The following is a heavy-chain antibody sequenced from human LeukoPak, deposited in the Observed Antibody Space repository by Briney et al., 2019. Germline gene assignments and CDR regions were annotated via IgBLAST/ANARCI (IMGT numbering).Heavy chain of an antibody. D-gene: IGHD3-9*01. V-gene: IGHV1-46*01. Sequence: ASVKVSCKASRYTFSNYYMHWVRQAPGQGLEWMGTINPSGGSTTYAQKFQGRVTMTRDTSTRTVYMELRNLRSEDTAVYYCARDHATIGKYDYWGQGTLVTVSS. J-gene: IGHJ4*02. CDR3: ARDHATIGKYDY. CDR1: RYTFSNYY. CDR2: INPSGGST.